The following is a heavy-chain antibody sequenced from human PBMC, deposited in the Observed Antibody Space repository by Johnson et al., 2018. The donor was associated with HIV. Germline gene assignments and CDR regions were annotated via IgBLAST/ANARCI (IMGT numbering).Heavy chain of an antibody. Sequence: VQLVESGGGLIQPGRSLRLSCAASGFTPDDYAIHWVRQAPGKGLAWVSGISWKTCSIDYVDSVMGRFIMFRHNAKNSLYLQMNSLRTEDTAFYYCAKDTRYYDSSGYPTESFDIWGQGTMVTVSS. CDR2: ISWKTCSI. J-gene: IGHJ3*02. D-gene: IGHD3-22*01. V-gene: IGHV3-9*02. CDR3: AKDTRYYDSSGYPTESFDI. CDR1: GFTPDDYA.